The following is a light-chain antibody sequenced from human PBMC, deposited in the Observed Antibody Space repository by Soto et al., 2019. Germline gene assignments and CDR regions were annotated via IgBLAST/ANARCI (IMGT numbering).Light chain of an antibody. V-gene: IGLV2-14*03. Sequence: QSVLTQPASVSGSPGQSFTISCTGTSSDVGLYNYVSWYQHHPGKAPKLVIYDVSNRPSGVSNRFSGSKSGNTASLTISGLQAGDEADYYCSSYTNIITLVFYVFGTGTKLTVL. J-gene: IGLJ1*01. CDR3: SSYTNIITLVFYV. CDR1: SSDVGLYNY. CDR2: DVS.